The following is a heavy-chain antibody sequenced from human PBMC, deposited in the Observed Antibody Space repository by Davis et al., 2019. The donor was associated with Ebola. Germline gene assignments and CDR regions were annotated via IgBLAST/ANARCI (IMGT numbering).Heavy chain of an antibody. D-gene: IGHD3-10*01. CDR1: GGSFSGYY. Sequence: SETLSLTCAVYGGSFSGYYWSWIRQPPGKGLEWIGEINHSGSTNYNPSLKSRVTISVDTSTNQFSLKLSSVTAADTAVYYCARVRYYGSGRFYYYYGMDVWGQGTTVTVSS. CDR3: ARVRYYGSGRFYYYYGMDV. V-gene: IGHV4-34*01. J-gene: IGHJ6*02. CDR2: INHSGST.